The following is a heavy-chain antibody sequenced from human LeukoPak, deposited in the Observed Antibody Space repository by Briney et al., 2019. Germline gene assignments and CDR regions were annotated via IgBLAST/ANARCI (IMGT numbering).Heavy chain of an antibody. J-gene: IGHJ4*02. V-gene: IGHV1-2*02. D-gene: IGHD6-19*01. CDR3: AREGYSSGNFDY. CDR1: GYTLTGYY. Sequence: ASVKVSCKASGYTLTGYYMHWVRQAPGQGLEWMGWINPNSGGTNYAQKFQGRVTMTRDTSISTAYMELSRLRSDDTAVYYCAREGYSSGNFDYWGQGTLVTVSS. CDR2: INPNSGGT.